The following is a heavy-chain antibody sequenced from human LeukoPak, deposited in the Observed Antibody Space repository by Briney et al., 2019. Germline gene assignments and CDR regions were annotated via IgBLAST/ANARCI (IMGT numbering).Heavy chain of an antibody. CDR3: VKDLHQGMIVVVNYFDS. Sequence: SGGSLRLSCAASGFTFSSYALSWVRQAPGKGLEWVSGINTGGGGTYYADSVKGRFTISRDNSKETLFLQMDSLRADDTAVYYCVKDLHQGMIVVVNYFDSWGQGTLVTVSS. CDR2: INTGGGGT. J-gene: IGHJ4*02. CDR1: GFTFSSYA. D-gene: IGHD3-22*01. V-gene: IGHV3-23*01.